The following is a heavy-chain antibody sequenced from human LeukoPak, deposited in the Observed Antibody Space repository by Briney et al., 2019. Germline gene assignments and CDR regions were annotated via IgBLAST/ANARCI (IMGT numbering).Heavy chain of an antibody. CDR3: AREWRSGGWYALYLDY. J-gene: IGHJ4*02. CDR1: GYTFTCYY. D-gene: IGHD6-19*01. V-gene: IGHV1-2*02. Sequence: ASVKVSCKASGYTFTCYYMHWVRQAPGQGLEWMGWINPNSGGTNYAQKFQGRVTMTRDTSISTAYMELSRLRSDDTAVYYCAREWRSGGWYALYLDYWGQGTLVTVSS. CDR2: INPNSGGT.